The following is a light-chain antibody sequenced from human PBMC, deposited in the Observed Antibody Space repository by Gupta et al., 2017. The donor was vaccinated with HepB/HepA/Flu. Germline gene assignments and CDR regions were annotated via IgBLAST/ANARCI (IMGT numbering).Light chain of an antibody. CDR3: QQYGNLPPKCS. CDR2: DAY. CDR1: QDIRNY. V-gene: IGKV1-33*01. Sequence: DIQMTQSPSSLSASVGDRVTITCQASQDIRNYLNWYQQKPGKAPKLLIYDAYNLAAGVPSRFSGSRSGTDFTFSVSSLQPEDIGTDYCQQYGNLPPKCSFGQGTKVEIK. J-gene: IGKJ2*04.